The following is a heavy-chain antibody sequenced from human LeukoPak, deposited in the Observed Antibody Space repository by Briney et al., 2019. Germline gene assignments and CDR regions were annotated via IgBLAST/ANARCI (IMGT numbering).Heavy chain of an antibody. CDR3: AKGQCCSSTSCSEFGY. Sequence: GGSLRLSCAASGFTFSSYAMSWVRQAPGKGLEWVSAISGSGGSTYYADSVKGRFTISRDNSKNTLYLQMNSLRAEDTAVYYCAKGQCCSSTSCSEFGYWGQGTLVTVSS. D-gene: IGHD2-2*01. V-gene: IGHV3-23*01. CDR2: ISGSGGST. CDR1: GFTFSSYA. J-gene: IGHJ4*02.